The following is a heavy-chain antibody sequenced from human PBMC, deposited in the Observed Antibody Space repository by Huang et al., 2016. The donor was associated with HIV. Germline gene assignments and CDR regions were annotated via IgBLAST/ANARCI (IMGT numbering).Heavy chain of an antibody. J-gene: IGHJ3*02. V-gene: IGHV4-30-4*08. CDR2: IYYNEAT. CDR3: AREGFSDLWSAFRRAVDAFDT. D-gene: IGHD3-3*01. CDR1: GGSISSGGYT. Sequence: QVQLHESGPGLVKPSQTLSLTCTVSGGSISSGGYTYNWIRQPPGKGLEWSCDIYYNEATYYNPSLKSRVSISVDTSKNQFSLKLSSMTAADPAVYYCAREGFSDLWSAFRRAVDAFDTWGQGTKVTVSS.